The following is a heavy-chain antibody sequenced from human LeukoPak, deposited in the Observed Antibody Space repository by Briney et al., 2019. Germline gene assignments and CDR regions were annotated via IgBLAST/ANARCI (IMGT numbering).Heavy chain of an antibody. V-gene: IGHV3-13*05. Sequence: GESLRLSCAASGFTFRSYDLHWVRQTTGKGLEWVSGIGTAGDPNYPGSVKGRFTISRENAKNSLYLQMNSLRAGDTAVYYCARADYYGSGSFDYWGQGTLVTVSS. CDR1: GFTFRSYD. CDR3: ARADYYGSGSFDY. D-gene: IGHD3-10*01. CDR2: IGTAGDP. J-gene: IGHJ4*02.